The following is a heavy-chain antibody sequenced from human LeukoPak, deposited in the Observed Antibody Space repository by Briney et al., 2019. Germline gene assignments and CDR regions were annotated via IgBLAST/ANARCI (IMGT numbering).Heavy chain of an antibody. V-gene: IGHV4-59*01. J-gene: IGHJ4*02. CDR1: GGSISSYY. CDR2: IYYSGST. CDR3: ARGGGATLDYFDY. Sequence: SETLSLTCTVSGGSISSYYWSWIRQPPGKGLEWIGYIYYSGSTNYNPSLKSRVTISVDTSKNQFSLKLSSVTAADTAVYYCARGGGATLDYFDYWGQGTLVTVSS. D-gene: IGHD1-26*01.